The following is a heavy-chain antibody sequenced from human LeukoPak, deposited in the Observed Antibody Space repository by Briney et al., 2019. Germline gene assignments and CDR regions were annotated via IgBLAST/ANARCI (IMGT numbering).Heavy chain of an antibody. CDR2: IYSGGST. D-gene: IGHD2-15*01. V-gene: IGHV3-53*01. J-gene: IGHJ4*02. CDR1: ELTLSSNY. CDR3: ARRAGSYSHSYDY. Sequence: GGSLRLSCAASELTLSSNYMSWIRQAPGRGLEWVSFIYSGGSTYYADSVRGRFIISRDNSKNTVYLQMNSLRAEATAVYYCARRAGSYSHSYDYWGQGTLVTVSS.